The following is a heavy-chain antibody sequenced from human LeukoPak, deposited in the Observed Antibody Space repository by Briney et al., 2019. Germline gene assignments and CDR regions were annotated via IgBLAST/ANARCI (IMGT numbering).Heavy chain of an antibody. Sequence: SETLSLTCAVSGGSISSSNWWSWVRQPPGKGLEWIGEIYHSGSTNYNPSLKSRVTISVDTSKNQFSLKLSSVTAADTAVYYCARGFRSYYYGSGSLSFDIWGQGTMVTVSS. J-gene: IGHJ3*02. CDR2: IYHSGST. V-gene: IGHV4-4*02. CDR3: ARGFRSYYYGSGSLSFDI. D-gene: IGHD3-10*01. CDR1: GGSISSSNW.